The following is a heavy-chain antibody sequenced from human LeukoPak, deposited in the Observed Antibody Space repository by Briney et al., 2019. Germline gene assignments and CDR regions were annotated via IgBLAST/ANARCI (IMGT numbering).Heavy chain of an antibody. CDR2: IIPIFGTA. D-gene: IGHD2-15*01. V-gene: IGHV1-69*13. CDR3: ARVPYCSGGSCYRSPFDY. J-gene: IGHJ4*02. Sequence: SVKVSCKASGGTFSSYAISWVRQAPGQGLEWMGGIIPIFGTANYAQNFQGRVTITADESTSTAYMELSRLSSDDTAVYYCARVPYCSGGSCYRSPFDYWGQGTLVTVSS. CDR1: GGTFSSYA.